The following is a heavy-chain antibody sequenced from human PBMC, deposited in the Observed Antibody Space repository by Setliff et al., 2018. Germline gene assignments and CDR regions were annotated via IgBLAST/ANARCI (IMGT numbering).Heavy chain of an antibody. D-gene: IGHD2-15*01. Sequence: GASVKVSCKASGYTFTNSIMNWVRQAPGQGLEWMGWISAYSGKTYYAEKFQDRLSVTTDTSTNTAYMELRSLRTDDTAVYYCERLVRHCTRISCQRTSEADLWGQGTQVTV. CDR1: GYTFTNSI. V-gene: IGHV1-18*04. J-gene: IGHJ5*02. CDR3: ERLVRHCTRISCQRTSEADL. CDR2: ISAYSGKT.